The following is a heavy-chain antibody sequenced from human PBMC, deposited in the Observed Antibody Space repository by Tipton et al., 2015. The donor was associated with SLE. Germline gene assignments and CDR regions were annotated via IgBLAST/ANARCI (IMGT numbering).Heavy chain of an antibody. CDR3: ARIESGLPGYYYGMDV. J-gene: IGHJ6*02. V-gene: IGHV4-4*07. Sequence: TLSLTCTVSGASIKSYDWSWIRQSAGKGLEWIGRIYVSGTTNNNPSLKSRVTMSIDTSKNQFSLKLSSVTAADTAVYYCARIESGLPGYYYGMDVWGQGTTVTVSS. CDR1: GASIKSYD. D-gene: IGHD2-15*01. CDR2: IYVSGTT.